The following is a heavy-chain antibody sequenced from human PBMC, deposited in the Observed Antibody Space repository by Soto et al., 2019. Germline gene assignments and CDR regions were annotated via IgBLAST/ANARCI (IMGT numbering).Heavy chain of an antibody. D-gene: IGHD6-19*01. V-gene: IGHV3-48*02. CDR1: GFTFSRNS. Sequence: EAQLVESGGSLVQPGGSLRLSCAASGFTFSRNSMNWVRQAPGKGLEWVSYISSSSTTINYADSVKGRFTISRDNAKKSLYRKMNSLRYEDTAMYYCETDPYSSDGSDSWGQGTLVTVSS. J-gene: IGHJ5*01. CDR2: ISSSSTTI. CDR3: ETDPYSSDGSDS.